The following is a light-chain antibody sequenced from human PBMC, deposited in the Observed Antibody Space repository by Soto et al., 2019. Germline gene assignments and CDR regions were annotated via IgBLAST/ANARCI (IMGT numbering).Light chain of an antibody. V-gene: IGKV1-39*01. CDR3: QQSYSTPPWT. CDR1: QSISSY. CDR2: AAS. Sequence: DIQMTQSPSSLSASVGDRVTITCRASQSISSYLNWYQQKPGKAPKLLIYAASSLQSGVPSRFSGSGSGTDFTLTISSLQPEYFATYYCQQSYSTPPWTVGQGTKVEIK. J-gene: IGKJ1*01.